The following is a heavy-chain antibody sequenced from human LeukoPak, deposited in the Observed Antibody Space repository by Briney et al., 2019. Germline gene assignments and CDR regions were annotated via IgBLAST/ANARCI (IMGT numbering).Heavy chain of an antibody. CDR1: GGSISSGDYY. V-gene: IGHV4-61*08. CDR2: IYYSGST. J-gene: IGHJ4*02. D-gene: IGHD3-22*01. Sequence: PSETLSLTCTVSGGSISSGDYYWSWIRQPPGKGLEWIGYIYYSGSTNYNPSLKSRVTISVDTSKNQFSLKLSSVTAADTAVYYCARAPTGSSGLDYWGQGTLVTVSS. CDR3: ARAPTGSSGLDY.